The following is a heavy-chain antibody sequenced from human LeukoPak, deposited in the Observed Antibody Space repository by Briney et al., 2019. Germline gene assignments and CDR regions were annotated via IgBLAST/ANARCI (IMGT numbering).Heavy chain of an antibody. Sequence: GKGLVWVSHIDSDGSWTRYADSVNGRFTISKDNAKNTVYLQMNSLRAEDTAVYYCVSFYETYWGRGTLVTVSS. CDR3: VSFYETY. CDR2: IDSDGSWT. D-gene: IGHD2/OR15-2a*01. J-gene: IGHJ4*02. V-gene: IGHV3-74*01.